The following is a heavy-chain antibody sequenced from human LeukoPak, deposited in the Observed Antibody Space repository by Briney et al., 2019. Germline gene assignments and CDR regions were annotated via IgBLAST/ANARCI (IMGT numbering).Heavy chain of an antibody. CDR3: ARGRSTGYPYYFEY. CDR1: GYTFTSYD. D-gene: IGHD5-12*01. CDR2: MNPNSGST. V-gene: IGHV1-8*03. J-gene: IGHJ4*02. Sequence: SVKVSCKASGYTFTSYDINWVRQATGQGLEWMGWMNPNSGSTGYAQKFQGRVTITRNTSISTAYMELSGLRSEDTAVYYCARGRSTGYPYYFEYWGQGTLVTVSS.